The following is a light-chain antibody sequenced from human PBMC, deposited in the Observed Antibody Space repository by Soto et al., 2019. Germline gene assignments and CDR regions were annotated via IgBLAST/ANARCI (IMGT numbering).Light chain of an antibody. CDR2: GAS. CDR3: QQANSFPT. V-gene: IGKV3D-15*01. Sequence: EIVMTQSPATLSVSPGERATLSCRASQSVSSNLAWYQQKPGQAPRLLIYGASTRDTGIPARFSGSGSGTDFTLTISSLQPEDFATYYCQQANSFPTFGQGTKVEIK. CDR1: QSVSSN. J-gene: IGKJ1*01.